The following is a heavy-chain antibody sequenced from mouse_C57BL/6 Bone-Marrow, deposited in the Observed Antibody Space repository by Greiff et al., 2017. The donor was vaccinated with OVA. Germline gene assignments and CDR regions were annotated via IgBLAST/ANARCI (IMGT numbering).Heavy chain of an antibody. J-gene: IGHJ4*01. CDR2: ISGGGGNT. V-gene: IGHV5-9*01. Sequence: EVHLVESGGGLVKPGGSLKLSCAASGFTFSSYTMSWVRQTPEKRLEWVATISGGGGNTYYPDSVKGRFTISRDNAKNTLYLQMSSLRSEDTALYYCARSPLGDAMDYWGQGTSVTVSS. CDR3: ARSPLGDAMDY. CDR1: GFTFSSYT. D-gene: IGHD4-1*01.